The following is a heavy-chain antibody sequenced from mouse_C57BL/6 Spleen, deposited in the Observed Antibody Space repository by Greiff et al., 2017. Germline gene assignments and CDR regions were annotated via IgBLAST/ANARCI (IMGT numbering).Heavy chain of an antibody. Sequence: EVKLMESGPGLVKPSQSLSLTCSVTGYSITSGYYWNWIRQFPGNKLEWMGYISYDGSNKYNPSLKNRISITRDTSKNQFFLKLNSVTTEDTATYYCARDPSYDYDVGFAYWGQGTLVTVSA. J-gene: IGHJ3*01. V-gene: IGHV3-6*01. CDR3: ARDPSYDYDVGFAY. CDR1: GYSITSGYY. CDR2: ISYDGSN. D-gene: IGHD2-4*01.